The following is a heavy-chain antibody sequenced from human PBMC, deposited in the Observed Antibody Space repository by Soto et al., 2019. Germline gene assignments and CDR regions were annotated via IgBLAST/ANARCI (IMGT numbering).Heavy chain of an antibody. Sequence: EMQLVESGGVVVQPGESLRLSCAASGFSFEDYTMHWLRQPPGKGLEWVSLISWNGGHTYFAPSVKGRFTISRDNGKASLYLQMSSLRTEDTALYYCAKEKAYGNVLVVWGHGTMVTVSS. CDR1: GFSFEDYT. CDR3: AKEKAYGNVLVV. V-gene: IGHV3-43*01. CDR2: ISWNGGHT. D-gene: IGHD4-17*01. J-gene: IGHJ3*01.